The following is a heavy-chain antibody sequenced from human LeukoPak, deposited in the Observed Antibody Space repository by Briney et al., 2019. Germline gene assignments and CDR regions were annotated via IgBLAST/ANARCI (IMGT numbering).Heavy chain of an antibody. CDR2: FDPEDGET. J-gene: IGHJ4*02. Sequence: ASVKVSCKVSGYTLTELSMHWVRQAPGKGLEWMGGFDPEDGETIYAQEFQGRVTMTEDTSTDTAYMELSSLRSEDTAVYYCATDFRWELPGDYWGQGTLVTVSS. CDR3: ATDFRWELPGDY. V-gene: IGHV1-24*01. CDR1: GYTLTELS. D-gene: IGHD1-26*01.